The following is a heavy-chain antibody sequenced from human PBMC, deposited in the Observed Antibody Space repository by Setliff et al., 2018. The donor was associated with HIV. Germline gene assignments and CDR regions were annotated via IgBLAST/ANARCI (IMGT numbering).Heavy chain of an antibody. V-gene: IGHV4-61*01. Sequence: SETLSLTCTVSGDSVSSASYYWSWIRQPPGKGLEWMRYIYYSGTTKYNPSLKSRVTISVDTSKNQFSLKLSSVTAADTAVYYCASEAWTSYRSSSGYYYYYMDVWGKGTTVTVSS. D-gene: IGHD6-6*01. CDR3: ASEAWTSYRSSSGYYYYYMDV. CDR2: IYYSGTT. CDR1: GDSVSSASYY. J-gene: IGHJ6*03.